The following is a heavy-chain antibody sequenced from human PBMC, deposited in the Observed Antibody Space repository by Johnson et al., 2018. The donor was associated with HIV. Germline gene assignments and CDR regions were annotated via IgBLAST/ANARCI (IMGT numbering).Heavy chain of an antibody. D-gene: IGHD1-20*01. Sequence: VQLVESGGGVERPEGSLRLSCVASGFTFDEYDMNWVRQAPGKGLEWISFMSSSGSTIYHAESVKGRFTISRDNAKNSLYLQMNSLKTEDTAVYYCTTDNWNDPERLIWGQGTMVTVSS. CDR1: GFTFDEYD. CDR3: TTDNWNDPERLI. V-gene: IGHV3-48*03. J-gene: IGHJ3*02. CDR2: MSSSGSTI.